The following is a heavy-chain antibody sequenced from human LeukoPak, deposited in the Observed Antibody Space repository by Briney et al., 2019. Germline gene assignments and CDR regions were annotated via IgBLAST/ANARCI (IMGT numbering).Heavy chain of an antibody. CDR2: INPYSGDT. CDR3: ARAQGSLTTSWYTGY. D-gene: IGHD2-2*02. Sequence: ASLKLSCKASGYTFTGYHIHWVRQASGHGLEWMGRINPYSGDTNFAQKFQGRVTMTRDTSITTAYMDLSSLTADDTAVYFCARAQGSLTTSWYTGYWGQGTMVTVSS. V-gene: IGHV1-2*06. J-gene: IGHJ4*02. CDR1: GYTFTGYH.